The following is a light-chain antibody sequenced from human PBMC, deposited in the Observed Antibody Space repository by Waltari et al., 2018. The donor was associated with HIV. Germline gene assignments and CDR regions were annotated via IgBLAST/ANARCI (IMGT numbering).Light chain of an antibody. Sequence: QSALTQPPSVSGSHGQSVTISCTGASTDSRFYNRVPWYQQSPGSAPKLLIYEVTNRPSGVPYRFSGSKSGNTASLTISGLQAEDEGDYYCSSYATNTWVFGGGTKLTVL. J-gene: IGLJ3*02. CDR2: EVT. V-gene: IGLV2-18*02. CDR1: STDSRFYNR. CDR3: SSYATNTWV.